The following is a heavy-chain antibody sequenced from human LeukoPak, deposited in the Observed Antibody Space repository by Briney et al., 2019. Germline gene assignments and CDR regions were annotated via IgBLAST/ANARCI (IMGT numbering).Heavy chain of an antibody. CDR3: ARGRFYYDSSGCSRSGWFDP. D-gene: IGHD3-22*01. CDR1: GGSFSGYY. Sequence: PSETLSLTCAVYGGSFSGYYWSWIRQPPGKGLEWIGEINHSGSTNYNPSLKSRVTISVDTSKNQFSLKLSSVTAADTAVYYCARGRFYYDSSGCSRSGWFDPWGQGTLVTVSS. V-gene: IGHV4-34*01. J-gene: IGHJ5*02. CDR2: INHSGST.